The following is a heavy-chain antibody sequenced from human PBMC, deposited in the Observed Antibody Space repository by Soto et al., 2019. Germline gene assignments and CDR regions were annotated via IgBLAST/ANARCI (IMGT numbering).Heavy chain of an antibody. CDR2: IYHTGYT. V-gene: IGHV4-59*01. CDR1: TDSIRNYY. J-gene: IGHJ2*01. Sequence: QVQLRESGPGLVKPSETLSLTCTVSTDSIRNYYWTWIRQSPGKGLEWIGSIYHTGYTNYSPSLRRRVTITLDTSDRDTSTVQFSLTLTSVTAADTAIYYCVRERWEGEIRVWYFDLWGRGTLVSVSS. D-gene: IGHD1-26*01. CDR3: VRERWEGEIRVWYFDL.